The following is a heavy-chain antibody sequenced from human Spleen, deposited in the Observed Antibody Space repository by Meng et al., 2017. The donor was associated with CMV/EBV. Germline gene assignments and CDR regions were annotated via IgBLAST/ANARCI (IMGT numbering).Heavy chain of an antibody. J-gene: IGHJ3*02. CDR2: IRYDRSDK. CDR3: VKDCTNGVLRRGNGAFDI. V-gene: IGHV3-30*02. D-gene: IGHD2-8*01. CDR1: GFTFSSYS. Sequence: GSLRLSCAASGFTFSSYSMNWVRQAPGKGLEWVTFIRYDRSDKYYADSVKGRFTISRDNSENTLYLQMNSLRPEDTAVYYCVKDCTNGVLRRGNGAFDIWGQGTTVTVSS.